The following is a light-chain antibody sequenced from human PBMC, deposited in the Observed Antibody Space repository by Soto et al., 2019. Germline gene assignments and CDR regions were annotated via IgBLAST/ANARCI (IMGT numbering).Light chain of an antibody. J-gene: IGKJ5*01. V-gene: IGKV1-5*01. CDR3: QQTHAVPLT. CDR1: QSISDW. CDR2: HAS. Sequence: DIQMTQSPSTLPASVGDRVTITCRASQSISDWLAWYQQKPGTAPKVLINHASSLQSGVPSRFSGSGSGTDFTLTINNLHPEDSATYYCQQTHAVPLTFGQGTRLEIK.